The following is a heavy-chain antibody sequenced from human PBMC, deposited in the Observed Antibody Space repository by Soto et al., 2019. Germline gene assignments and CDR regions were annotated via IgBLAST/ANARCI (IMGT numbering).Heavy chain of an antibody. Sequence: SETLYITCTDSAGSISGYYRSWIRQPPGKGLECIGYIYYSGSTNYNPSLKSRVTISVDTSKNQFSLKLSSVTAADTAVYYCARQDNSGSPYYFDYWGQGTLVTVS. V-gene: IGHV4-59*01. CDR2: IYYSGST. CDR1: AGSISGYY. J-gene: IGHJ4*02. D-gene: IGHD3-22*01. CDR3: ARQDNSGSPYYFDY.